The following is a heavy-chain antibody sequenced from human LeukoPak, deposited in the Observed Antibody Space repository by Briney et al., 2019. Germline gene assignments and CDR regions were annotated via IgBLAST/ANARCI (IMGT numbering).Heavy chain of an antibody. D-gene: IGHD6-6*01. J-gene: IGHJ5*02. V-gene: IGHV1-46*01. CDR2: INPSSGST. CDR1: GYTFTNYY. CDR3: ARDARSSSSLLP. Sequence: ASVKVSCKASGYTFTNYYLHWVRQAPGQGLEWMGIINPSSGSTSYAQKFQGRVTMTRDMSTSTVYMELSSLRSEDTAVYYCARDARSSSSLLPWGQGTLVTVSS.